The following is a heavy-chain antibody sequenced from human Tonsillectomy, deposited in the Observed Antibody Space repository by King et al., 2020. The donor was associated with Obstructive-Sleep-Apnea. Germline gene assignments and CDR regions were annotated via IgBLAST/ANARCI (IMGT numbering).Heavy chain of an antibody. J-gene: IGHJ5*02. V-gene: IGHV4-34*01. CDR2: INHIGST. CDR1: GGSFSDYY. D-gene: IGHD6-13*01. CDR3: ARGSGAADVNWFDP. Sequence: VQLQQWGAGLLKPSETLSLTCAVYGGSFSDYYWSWIRQPPGKGLEWIGEINHIGSTNSDPSLKSRVTISVDMSKNQFSLKLTSVTAADTAVYYCARGSGAADVNWFDPWGQGALVTVSS.